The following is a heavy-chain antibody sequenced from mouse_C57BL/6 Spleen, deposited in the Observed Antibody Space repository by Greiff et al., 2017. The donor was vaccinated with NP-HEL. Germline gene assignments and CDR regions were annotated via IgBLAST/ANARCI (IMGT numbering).Heavy chain of an antibody. D-gene: IGHD6-2*01. CDR3: ARLQFY. Sequence: EVMLVESGGDLVKPGGSLKLSCAASGFTFSSYGMSWVRQTPDKRLEWVATISSGGSYTYYPDSVKGRFTISRDNAKNTLYLQMSSLKSEDTAMYYCARLQFYWGQGTLVTVSA. V-gene: IGHV5-6*02. J-gene: IGHJ3*01. CDR1: GFTFSSYG. CDR2: ISSGGSYT.